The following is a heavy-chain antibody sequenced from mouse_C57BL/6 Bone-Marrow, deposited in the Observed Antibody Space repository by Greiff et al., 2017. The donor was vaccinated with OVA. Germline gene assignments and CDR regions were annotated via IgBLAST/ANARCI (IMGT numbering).Heavy chain of an antibody. V-gene: IGHV5-4*01. Sequence: VHLVESGGGLVKPGGSLKLSCAASGFTFSSYAMSWVRQTPEKRLEWVATISDGGSYTYYPDNVKGRFTISRDNAKNNLYLQMSHLKSEDTAMYYCARDREGYDGYPAWFAYWGQGTLVTVSA. CDR3: ARDREGYDGYPAWFAY. CDR1: GFTFSSYA. J-gene: IGHJ3*01. CDR2: ISDGGSYT. D-gene: IGHD2-3*01.